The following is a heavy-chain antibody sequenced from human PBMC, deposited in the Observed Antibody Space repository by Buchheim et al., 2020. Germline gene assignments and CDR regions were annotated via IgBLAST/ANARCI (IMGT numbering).Heavy chain of an antibody. J-gene: IGHJ4*02. D-gene: IGHD1-1*01. CDR1: GVSFSAYG. V-gene: IGHV3-33*03. CDR3: AKDSATVRTALFDY. Sequence: QVELVESGGGVVQPGRSLRLSCAGSGVSFSAYGMHWVRQAPGKGLEWVAHMSIDGRDNDYADSVKGRFIISRDNSHNTLYLQMNSLRVEDTAVYYCAKDSATVRTALFDYWGQGTL. CDR2: MSIDGRDN.